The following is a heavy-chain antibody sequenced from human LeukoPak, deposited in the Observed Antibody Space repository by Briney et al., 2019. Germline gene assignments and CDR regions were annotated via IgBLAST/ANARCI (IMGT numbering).Heavy chain of an antibody. J-gene: IGHJ1*01. Sequence: GGSLRLSCAASGFTFSSYWMHWVRQAPGEGLVWVSRIKSDGSTNYADSVKGRFTISRDNAKNTLSLQMNSLRAEDTGVYYCARAPSEIGGYYPEYFRHWGQGTLVTVSS. CDR2: IKSDGST. V-gene: IGHV3-74*01. CDR3: ARAPSEIGGYYPEYFRH. D-gene: IGHD3-22*01. CDR1: GFTFSSYW.